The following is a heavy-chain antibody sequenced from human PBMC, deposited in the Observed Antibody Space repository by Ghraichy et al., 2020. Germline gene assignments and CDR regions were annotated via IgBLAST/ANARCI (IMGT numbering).Heavy chain of an antibody. CDR1: GFTFSSYS. CDR2: ISSSSSTI. V-gene: IGHV3-48*02. J-gene: IGHJ6*02. CDR3: ARDKPLLTRGYSYALYYYGMDV. Sequence: GGSLRLSCAASGFTFSSYSMNWVRQAPGKGLEWVSYISSSSSTIYYADSVKGRFTISRDNAKNSLYLQMNSLRDEDTAVYYCARDKPLLTRGYSYALYYYGMDVWGQGTTVTVSS. D-gene: IGHD5-18*01.